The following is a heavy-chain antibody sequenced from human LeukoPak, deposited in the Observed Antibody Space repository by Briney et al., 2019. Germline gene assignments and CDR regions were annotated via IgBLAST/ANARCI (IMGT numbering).Heavy chain of an antibody. V-gene: IGHV4-4*07. CDR2: IYTSGST. CDR1: GGSISSYY. Sequence: SETLSLTCTVSGGSISSYYWSWIRQPAGKGLEWIGRIYTSGSTNYNPSLKSRVTMSVDTSKNQFSLKLSSVTAADTAVYYCAREGGRYCSSTSCYTGGHWFDPWGQGTLVTVSS. D-gene: IGHD2-2*02. J-gene: IGHJ5*02. CDR3: AREGGRYCSSTSCYTGGHWFDP.